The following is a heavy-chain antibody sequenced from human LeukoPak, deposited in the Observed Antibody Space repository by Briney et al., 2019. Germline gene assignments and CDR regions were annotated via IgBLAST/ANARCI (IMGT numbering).Heavy chain of an antibody. CDR3: ARDSYSSGWYGLDY. CDR2: IYYSGNT. Sequence: SETLSLTCTVSGGSISSSSYYWGWIRQPPGKGLEWIRSIYYSGNTYYNPSLKSRVTISVDTSKNQFSLKLSSVTAADTAVYYCARDSYSSGWYGLDYWGQGTLVTVSS. D-gene: IGHD6-19*01. J-gene: IGHJ4*02. V-gene: IGHV4-39*07. CDR1: GGSISSSSYY.